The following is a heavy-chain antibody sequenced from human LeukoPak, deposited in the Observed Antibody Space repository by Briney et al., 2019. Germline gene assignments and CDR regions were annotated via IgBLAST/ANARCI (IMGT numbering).Heavy chain of an antibody. CDR3: AKDTTPPKAGFDP. D-gene: IGHD1-14*01. J-gene: IGHJ5*02. CDR2: IRYDGSNK. CDR1: GFTFSSYG. V-gene: IGHV3-30*02. Sequence: GGSLRLSCAASGFTFSSYGMHWVRQAPGKGLEWVAFIRYDGSNKYYADSVKGRFTISRDNSKNTLYLQMNSLRAEDTAVYYRAKDTTPPKAGFDPWGQGTLVTVSS.